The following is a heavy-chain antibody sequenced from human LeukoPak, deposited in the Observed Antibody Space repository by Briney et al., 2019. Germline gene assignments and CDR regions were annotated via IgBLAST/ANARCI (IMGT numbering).Heavy chain of an antibody. Sequence: GKSLRLSCAASGFTFSSYAMSWVRQAPGKGLEWVSAISGSGGSTYYADSVKGRFTISRDNSKNTLYLQMNSQRAEDTAVYYCAKDTGYCSGGSCQPPYYFDYWGQGTLVTVSS. J-gene: IGHJ4*02. V-gene: IGHV3-23*01. CDR3: AKDTGYCSGGSCQPPYYFDY. CDR1: GFTFSSYA. D-gene: IGHD2-15*01. CDR2: ISGSGGST.